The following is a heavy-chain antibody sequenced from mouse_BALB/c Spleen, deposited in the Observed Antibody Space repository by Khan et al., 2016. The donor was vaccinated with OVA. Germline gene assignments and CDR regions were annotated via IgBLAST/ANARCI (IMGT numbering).Heavy chain of an antibody. CDR2: INTYTGEP. Sequence: QIQLVQSGPELKKPGETVKISCKASGYTFTNYGLNWVKQPPGEGLKWLGWINTYTGEPTYADDFKGRFAFSLETSANTAYLQINNLKNEDTATYFGARPPYFSYVMDYWGQGTSVTVSS. D-gene: IGHD2-10*01. V-gene: IGHV9-3-1*01. CDR3: ARPPYFSYVMDY. J-gene: IGHJ4*01. CDR1: GYTFTNYG.